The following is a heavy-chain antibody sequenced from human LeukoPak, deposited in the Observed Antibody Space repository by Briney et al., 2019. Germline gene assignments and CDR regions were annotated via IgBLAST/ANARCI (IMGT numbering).Heavy chain of an antibody. CDR2: ISSSSYI. D-gene: IGHD5-18*01. Sequence: GGSLRLSCAASGFTFSSYSMNWVRQAPGKGLEWVSSISSSSYIYYADSVKGRFTISRDNAKNSLYLQMNSLRAEDTAVYYCAREGSWIQLWGGFDYRGQGTLVTVSS. CDR3: AREGSWIQLWGGFDY. CDR1: GFTFSSYS. V-gene: IGHV3-21*01. J-gene: IGHJ4*02.